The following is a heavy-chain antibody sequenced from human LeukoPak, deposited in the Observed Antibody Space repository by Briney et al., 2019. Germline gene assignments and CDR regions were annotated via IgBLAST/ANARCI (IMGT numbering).Heavy chain of an antibody. Sequence: GGSLRLSCAASGFTFSSYGMHWVRQAPGKGLEWVAVISYDGSNKYYADSVKGRFTISRDNSKNTLYLQMNSLRSEDTAVYYCAKDLAMGFPYGDIDYWGQGTLVTVSS. J-gene: IGHJ4*02. CDR1: GFTFSSYG. D-gene: IGHD4-17*01. CDR2: ISYDGSNK. V-gene: IGHV3-30*18. CDR3: AKDLAMGFPYGDIDY.